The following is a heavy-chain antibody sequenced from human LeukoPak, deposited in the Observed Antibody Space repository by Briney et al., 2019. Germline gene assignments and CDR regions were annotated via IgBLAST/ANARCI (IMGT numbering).Heavy chain of an antibody. CDR1: GYSFTNYW. D-gene: IGHD2-15*01. CDR3: ARDYCTGGNCYHFDY. CDR2: IYPGDSDT. Sequence: GESLKISCKGSGYSFTNYWIGWVRQMPGKGLEWMGMIYPGDSDTRYSPSFQGQVTFSADKSISTAYLQCSSLKASDTAMYYCARDYCTGGNCYHFDYWGQGTLVTVSS. J-gene: IGHJ4*02. V-gene: IGHV5-51*01.